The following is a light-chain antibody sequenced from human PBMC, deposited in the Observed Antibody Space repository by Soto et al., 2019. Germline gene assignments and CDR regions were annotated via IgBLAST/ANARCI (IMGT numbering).Light chain of an antibody. J-gene: IGLJ2*01. CDR3: SSYTSSSTLV. CDR2: DVS. V-gene: IGLV2-14*01. CDR1: SSDVGGYNY. Sequence: QSALTQPASVSGSPGQSITISCTGTSSDVGGYNYVSWYQQHPGKAPKLMIYDVSNRPSGVSNRFSGSKSGNTASLTISGLQAEDEADYYFSSYTSSSTLVVGGGTTLTVL.